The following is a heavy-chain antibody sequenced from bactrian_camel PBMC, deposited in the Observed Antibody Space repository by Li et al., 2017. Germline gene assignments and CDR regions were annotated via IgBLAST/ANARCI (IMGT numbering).Heavy chain of an antibody. CDR1: GNDRPYY. Sequence: QVQLVESGGGSVQTGGSLRLSCTVFGNDRPYYMGWFHQAPGQEREGVAALNIDGKTTYADSVKGRFTISQDSAKNTLYLQMHSLKPEDTAMYYCAATLSGGYCSFQYHFEPGTWGQGTQVTVS. CDR3: AATLSGGYCSFQYHFEPGT. CDR2: LNIDGKT. D-gene: IGHD2*01. V-gene: IGHV3S53*01. J-gene: IGHJ6*01.